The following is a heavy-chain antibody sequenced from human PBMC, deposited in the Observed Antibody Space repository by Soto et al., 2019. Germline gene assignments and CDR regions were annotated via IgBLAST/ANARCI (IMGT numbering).Heavy chain of an antibody. CDR3: ARDGAALPYYYYGMDV. V-gene: IGHV1-2*02. D-gene: IGHD6-6*01. CDR2: INPNSGGT. J-gene: IGHJ6*02. CDR1: GYTFTGYY. Sequence: ASVKVSCKASGYTFTGYYMHWVRQAPGQGLEWMGWINPNSGGTNYAQKFQGRVTMTRDTSISTAYMELSRLRSDDTAVYYCARDGAALPYYYYGMDVWGQGTTVTAP.